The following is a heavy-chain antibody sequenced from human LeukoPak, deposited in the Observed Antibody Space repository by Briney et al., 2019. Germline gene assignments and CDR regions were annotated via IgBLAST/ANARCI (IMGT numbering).Heavy chain of an antibody. V-gene: IGHV1-3*01. J-gene: IGHJ6*02. Sequence: GASVKVSCKASGHTSTTYAIHWVRQAPGQGREWMGWINAGNGNIKYSQKLQGRVTITGDTSASTAYMELSSLRSEDTAVYYCARGYCSSTSCYMDVWGQGTTVT. D-gene: IGHD2-2*01. CDR3: ARGYCSSTSCYMDV. CDR2: INAGNGNI. CDR1: GHTSTTYA.